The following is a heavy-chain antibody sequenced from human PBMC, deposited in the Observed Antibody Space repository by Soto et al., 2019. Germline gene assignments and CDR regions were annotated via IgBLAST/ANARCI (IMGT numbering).Heavy chain of an antibody. CDR1: GYTFTSYG. CDR3: ARADAVTQRDSMDV. Sequence: ASVKVSCKASGYTFTSYGISWVRQAPGQGLEWMGWISAYNGNTNYAQKLQGRVTMTTDTSTSTAYMELRSLRSDDTAVYYCARADAVTQRDSMDVWGKGTTVTVSS. V-gene: IGHV1-18*01. D-gene: IGHD4-17*01. CDR2: ISAYNGNT. J-gene: IGHJ6*03.